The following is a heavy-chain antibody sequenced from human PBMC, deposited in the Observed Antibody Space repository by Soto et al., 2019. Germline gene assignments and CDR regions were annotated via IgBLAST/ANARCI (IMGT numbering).Heavy chain of an antibody. D-gene: IGHD6-13*01. J-gene: IGHJ4*02. CDR3: AKRREGIAAAGSYFDY. CDR1: GFTFSSYA. Sequence: GGSLRLSCAASGFTFSSYAMSWVRQAPGKGLEWVSAISGSGGSTYYADSVKGRFTISRDNSKNTLYLQMNSLRAEDTAVYYCAKRREGIAAAGSYFDYWGQGTLVTVSS. V-gene: IGHV3-23*01. CDR2: ISGSGGST.